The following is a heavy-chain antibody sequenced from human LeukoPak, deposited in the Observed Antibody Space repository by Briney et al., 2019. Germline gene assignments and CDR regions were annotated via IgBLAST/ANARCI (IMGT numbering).Heavy chain of an antibody. CDR3: ARSFRLDAFDI. CDR1: GFTFSSYS. CDR2: ISSSSSYI. V-gene: IGHV3-21*01. D-gene: IGHD6-13*01. Sequence: GGSLRLSCAASGFTFSSYSMNWVRQAPGKGLEWVSSISSSSSYIYYADSVKGQFTISRDNAKNSLYLQMNSLRAEDTAVYYCARSFRLDAFDIWGQGTMVTVSS. J-gene: IGHJ3*02.